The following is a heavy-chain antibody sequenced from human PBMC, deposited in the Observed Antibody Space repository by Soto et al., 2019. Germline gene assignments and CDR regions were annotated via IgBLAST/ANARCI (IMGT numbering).Heavy chain of an antibody. Sequence: PSETLSLTCHVSGGSIKNYYWSWIRQPAGKGLEWIGRVYTTGSANYNPSLKSRVTMSVDTSQNQVSLTLSSVTAADTAMYYCARDYYYDSNNWFDTWGQGTLVTVSS. CDR3: ARDYYYDSNNWFDT. D-gene: IGHD3-22*01. J-gene: IGHJ5*02. V-gene: IGHV4-4*07. CDR1: GGSIKNYY. CDR2: VYTTGSA.